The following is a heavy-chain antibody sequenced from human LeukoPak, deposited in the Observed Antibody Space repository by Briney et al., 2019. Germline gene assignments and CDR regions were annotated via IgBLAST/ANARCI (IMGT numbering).Heavy chain of an antibody. V-gene: IGHV3-7*01. J-gene: IGHJ4*02. Sequence: GGSLRLSCAASGFTFSSYGMSWVRQAPGKGLEWVANIKQDGSEKYYVDSVKGRFTISRDNAKNSLYLQMNSLRAEDTAVYYCARGGYSYGPHRDYFDYWGQGTLVTVSS. D-gene: IGHD5-18*01. CDR3: ARGGYSYGPHRDYFDY. CDR2: IKQDGSEK. CDR1: GFTFSSYG.